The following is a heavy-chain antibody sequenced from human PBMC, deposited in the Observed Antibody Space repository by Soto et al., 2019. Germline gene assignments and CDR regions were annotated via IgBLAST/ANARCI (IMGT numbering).Heavy chain of an antibody. CDR1: GFTFSSYA. Sequence: GGSLRLSCAASGFTFSSYAMSWVRQAPGKGLEWVSAISGSGGSTYYADSVKGRFTISRDNSKNTLYLQMNSLRAEDTAVYYCARSDFWRAGVSYYYYMDVWGKGTTVTVSS. CDR2: ISGSGGST. D-gene: IGHD3-3*01. J-gene: IGHJ6*03. CDR3: ARSDFWRAGVSYYYYMDV. V-gene: IGHV3-23*01.